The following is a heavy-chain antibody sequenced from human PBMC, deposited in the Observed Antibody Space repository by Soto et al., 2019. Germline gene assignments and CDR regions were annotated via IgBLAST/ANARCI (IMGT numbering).Heavy chain of an antibody. J-gene: IGHJ6*02. Sequence: GGSLRLSCAASGFTFSSYAMSWVRQAPGKGLEWVSAISGSGGSTYYADSVKGRFTISRDNSKNTLYLQMNSLRAEDTAVYYYAKPIRASGYYYGMDVWGQGTTVTVSS. D-gene: IGHD3-10*01. CDR2: ISGSGGST. CDR3: AKPIRASGYYYGMDV. V-gene: IGHV3-23*01. CDR1: GFTFSSYA.